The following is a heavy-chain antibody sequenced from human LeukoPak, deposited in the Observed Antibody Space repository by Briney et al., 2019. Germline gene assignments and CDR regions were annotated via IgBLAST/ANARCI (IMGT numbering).Heavy chain of an antibody. J-gene: IGHJ4*02. CDR1: GFTFSSYA. Sequence: GGSLRLSCAASGFTFSSYAMIWVRQAPGKGLEWVSVICGSGGTTYYADSVKGRFTISRDNSENTLYLQMNSLRAEDTAVYYCAKAPGGSCYSSFDYSGQGTLVTVSS. D-gene: IGHD2-15*01. V-gene: IGHV3-23*01. CDR3: AKAPGGSCYSSFDY. CDR2: ICGSGGTT.